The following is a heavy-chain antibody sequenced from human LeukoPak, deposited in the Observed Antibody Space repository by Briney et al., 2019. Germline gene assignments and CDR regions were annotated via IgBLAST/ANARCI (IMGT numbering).Heavy chain of an antibody. Sequence: GGSLRLSCEGSGFTISTYWMHWVRQAPGKGLMWVSRIKSDADGYSTDYADSVKGRFTISRDNAKNSLYLQMNSLRAEDTAVYYCARIPPFITMVRGAPVGYFDYWGQGTLVTVSS. J-gene: IGHJ4*02. D-gene: IGHD3-10*01. V-gene: IGHV3-74*01. CDR2: IKSDADGYST. CDR1: GFTISTYW. CDR3: ARIPPFITMVRGAPVGYFDY.